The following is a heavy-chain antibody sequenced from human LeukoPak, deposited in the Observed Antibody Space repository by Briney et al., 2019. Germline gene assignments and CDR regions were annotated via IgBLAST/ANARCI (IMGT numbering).Heavy chain of an antibody. CDR1: GFTFSNYG. CDR3: ARGPYYGLGQIEY. V-gene: IGHV3-33*01. D-gene: IGHD3-10*01. Sequence: GGSLRLSCAASGFTFSNYGMHWVRQAPGKGLEWVALIWYDGSNKYYADSVKGRFTISRDNSKNTLFLQMNSLRAEDTAVYYCARGPYYGLGQIEYWGQGTLVTVSS. CDR2: IWYDGSNK. J-gene: IGHJ4*02.